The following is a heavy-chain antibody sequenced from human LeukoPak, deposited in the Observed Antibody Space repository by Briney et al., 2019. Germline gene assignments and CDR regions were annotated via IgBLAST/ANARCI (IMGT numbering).Heavy chain of an antibody. CDR3: ARDDKTQGWLHSNTGFDY. J-gene: IGHJ4*02. CDR1: GFTFSDYY. D-gene: IGHD4-11*01. Sequence: GGSLRLSCAASGFTFSDYYMSWIRQAPGKGLEWVSYISSSGSTIYYADSVKGRFTISRDNAKNSLYLQMNSLRAEDTAVYYCARDDKTQGWLHSNTGFDYWGQGTLVTVSS. V-gene: IGHV3-11*04. CDR2: ISSSGSTI.